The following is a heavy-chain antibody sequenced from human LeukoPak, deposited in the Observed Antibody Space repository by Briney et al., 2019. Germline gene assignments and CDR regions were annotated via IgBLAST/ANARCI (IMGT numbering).Heavy chain of an antibody. CDR1: GFTFSSYA. CDR2: ISYDGSNK. J-gene: IGHJ6*02. CDR3: ASGDFGVVIHYYYYYGMDV. D-gene: IGHD3-3*01. Sequence: HPGGSLRLSCAASGFTFSSYAMHWVRQAPGKGLEWVAVISYDGSNKYYADSVKGRFTISRDNSKNTLYLQMNSLRAEDTAVYYCASGDFGVVIHYYYYYGMDVWGQGTTVTVSS. V-gene: IGHV3-30-3*01.